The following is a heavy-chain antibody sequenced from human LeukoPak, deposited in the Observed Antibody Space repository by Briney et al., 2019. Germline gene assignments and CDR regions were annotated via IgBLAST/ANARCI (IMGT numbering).Heavy chain of an antibody. D-gene: IGHD6-19*01. J-gene: IGHJ6*03. V-gene: IGHV3-73*01. Sequence: GGSLRLSCAASGFTFSGSAMHWVRQASGKGLEWVGRIRSKANSYATAYAASVKGRFTISRDDSKNTAYLQMNSLKTEDTAVYYCCSPGGVTVAGSGDNYYYMDVWGKGTTVTVSS. CDR2: IRSKANSYAT. CDR3: CSPGGVTVAGSGDNYYYMDV. CDR1: GFTFSGSA.